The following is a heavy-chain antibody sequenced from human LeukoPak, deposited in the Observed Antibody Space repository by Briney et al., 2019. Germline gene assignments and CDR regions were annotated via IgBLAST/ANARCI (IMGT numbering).Heavy chain of an antibody. D-gene: IGHD3-10*01. CDR1: GYTFTSYH. J-gene: IGHJ4*02. CDR3: ARVQLAWFGELSYFDY. V-gene: IGHV1-46*01. Sequence: ASVKVSCKASGYTFTSYHMHWVRQAPGQGLEWMGIINPGGGTTIYAQNFQGRVTMTRDTSTSTVYMELSSLRSEDTGVYYCARVQLAWFGELSYFDYWGQGTLVTVSS. CDR2: INPGGGTT.